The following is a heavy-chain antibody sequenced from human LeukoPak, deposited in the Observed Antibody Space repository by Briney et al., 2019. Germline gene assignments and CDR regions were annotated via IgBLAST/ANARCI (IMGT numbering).Heavy chain of an antibody. V-gene: IGHV1-69*05. CDR3: ASGDGDKYYFDY. D-gene: IGHD3-10*01. Sequence: ASVKVSCKASGGTFSSYAISWVRQAPGQGLEWMGGIIPIFGTANYAQKFQGRVTITTDESTSTAHMELSSLRSEDTAVYYCASGDGDKYYFDYWGQGTLVTVSS. CDR2: IIPIFGTA. CDR1: GGTFSSYA. J-gene: IGHJ4*02.